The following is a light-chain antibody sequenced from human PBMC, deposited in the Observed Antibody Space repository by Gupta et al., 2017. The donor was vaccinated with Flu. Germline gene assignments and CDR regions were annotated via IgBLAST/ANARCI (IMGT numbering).Light chain of an antibody. CDR3: QQYYSTLGALT. CDR2: WAS. CDR1: QSVLYSSNNKNY. Sequence: ATINCKSSQSVLYSSNNKNYLAWYQQKPGQPPKLLIYWASTRESGVPDRFSGSGSGTDFTLTISSPQAEDVAVYYCQQYYSTLGALTFGGGTKVEIK. J-gene: IGKJ4*01. V-gene: IGKV4-1*01.